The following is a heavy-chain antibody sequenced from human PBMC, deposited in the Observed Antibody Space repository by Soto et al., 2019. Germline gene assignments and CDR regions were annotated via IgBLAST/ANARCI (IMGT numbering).Heavy chain of an antibody. J-gene: IGHJ3*02. CDR2: ISGSGGSA. D-gene: IGHD3-22*01. V-gene: IGHV3-23*01. Sequence: GGSLRLSCEASGFNFGSYAMNWVRQAPGKGLEWVSVISGSGGSAHHADSVKGRFTISRDNSKNILYLQMNSLRDDDTALYYCAKDGPYYDSSGYFDALDIWGQGTMVTVSS. CDR1: GFNFGSYA. CDR3: AKDGPYYDSSGYFDALDI.